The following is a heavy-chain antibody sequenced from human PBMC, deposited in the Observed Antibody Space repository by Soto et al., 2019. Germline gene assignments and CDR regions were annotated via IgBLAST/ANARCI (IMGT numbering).Heavy chain of an antibody. CDR1: GGSISSSSYY. CDR3: AGLNPCGKLSSRGDFAFDF. V-gene: IGHV4-39*01. Sequence: SETLSLTCTVSGGSISSSSYYWGWIRQPPGKGLEWIGSVYYSGSTYYNPSLKSQVTMSVDTSKNQFSLKLNSVTAADTAVYYCAGLNPCGKLSSRGDFAFDFRAQGTTVTVSS. CDR2: VYYSGST. J-gene: IGHJ3*01. D-gene: IGHD3-16*02.